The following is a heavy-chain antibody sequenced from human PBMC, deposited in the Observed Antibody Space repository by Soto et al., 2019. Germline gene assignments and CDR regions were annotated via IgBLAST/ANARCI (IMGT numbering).Heavy chain of an antibody. D-gene: IGHD2-2*01. CDR2: ISGSGGST. CDR1: GFTFSSYA. CDR3: AKKERSVSVVVPAAPYYMDV. V-gene: IGHV3-23*01. Sequence: PGGSLRLSCAASGFTFSSYAMSWVRQAPGKGLEWVSAISGSGGSTYYADSVKGRFTISRDNSKNTLYLQMNSLRAEDTAVYYCAKKERSVSVVVPAAPYYMDVWGKGTTVTVSS. J-gene: IGHJ6*03.